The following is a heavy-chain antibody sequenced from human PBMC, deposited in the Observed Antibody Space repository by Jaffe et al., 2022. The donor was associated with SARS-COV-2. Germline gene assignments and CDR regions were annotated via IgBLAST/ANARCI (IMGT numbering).Heavy chain of an antibody. D-gene: IGHD6-19*01. J-gene: IGHJ4*02. CDR3: ARSKGIAVAGTFSALDY. Sequence: QVQLVESGGGVVQPGRSLRLSCAASGFTFSSYAMHWVRQAPGKGLEWVAVISYDGSNKYYADSVKGRFTISRDNSKNTLYLQMNSLRAEDTAVYYCARSKGIAVAGTFSALDYWGQGTLVTVSS. CDR2: ISYDGSNK. CDR1: GFTFSSYA. V-gene: IGHV3-30*04.